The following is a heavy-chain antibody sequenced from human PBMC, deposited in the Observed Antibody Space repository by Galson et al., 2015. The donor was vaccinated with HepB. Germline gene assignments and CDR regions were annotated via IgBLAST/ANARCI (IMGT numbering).Heavy chain of an antibody. CDR2: IWYDGNDK. Sequence: SLRLSCAASGYTFNKYGMHWVRQAPGKGLEWVAVIWYDGNDKEYADSVKGRFTISKDNSNNTVYLQMNSLRAEDTAVYFCAKFQGADHYNYYIDVWGSGTTVTVSS. CDR3: AKFQGADHYNYYIDV. D-gene: IGHD3-16*01. V-gene: IGHV3-33*06. CDR1: GYTFNKYG. J-gene: IGHJ6*03.